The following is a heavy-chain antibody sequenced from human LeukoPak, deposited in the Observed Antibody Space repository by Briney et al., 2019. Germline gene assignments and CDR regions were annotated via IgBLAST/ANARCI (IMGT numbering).Heavy chain of an antibody. V-gene: IGHV3-7*01. CDR2: IKEDGSEI. D-gene: IGHD4-23*01. J-gene: IGHJ4*02. CDR1: AFTFSNYW. Sequence: PGGSLRLSCAASAFTFSNYWMSWVRQAPGKGLEWVANIKEDGSEINYVDSVKGRFTISRDNAKNSLYLQMNSLRVDDTAVYYCARDRGYSTFGYWGRGTLVTVSS. CDR3: ARDRGYSTFGY.